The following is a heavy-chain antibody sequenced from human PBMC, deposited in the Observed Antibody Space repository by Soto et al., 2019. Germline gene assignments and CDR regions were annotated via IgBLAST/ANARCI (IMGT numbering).Heavy chain of an antibody. CDR1: GFSLTSTGVG. D-gene: IGHD6-19*01. J-gene: IGHJ4*02. CDR2: TYWNDDD. CDR3: AHRPGGSGWRYYFDY. V-gene: IGHV2-5*01. Sequence: SGPTLVNPTHTLTLTCSFSGFSLTSTGVGVGWFRQPPGKALEWLGLTYWNDDDRYRSSLRSRLTITKDTSKNQVVLTMTNMDPEDTATYYCAHRPGGSGWRYYFDYWGQGTLVTVSS.